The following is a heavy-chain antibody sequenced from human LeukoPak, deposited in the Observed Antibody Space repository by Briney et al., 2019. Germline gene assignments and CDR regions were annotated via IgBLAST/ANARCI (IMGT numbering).Heavy chain of an antibody. D-gene: IGHD5-12*01. CDR2: IYYSGST. CDR3: ARLRASTVATINYYYYGMDV. J-gene: IGHJ6*02. Sequence: PSETLSLTCTVSGVSISTYYWTWIRQPPGKGLEWIGYIYYSGSTNYNPSLKSRVTTSLDTSKNQFSLKLDSVTAADTAVYYCARLRASTVATINYYYYGMDVWGQGTTVTVSS. CDR1: GVSISTYY. V-gene: IGHV4-59*08.